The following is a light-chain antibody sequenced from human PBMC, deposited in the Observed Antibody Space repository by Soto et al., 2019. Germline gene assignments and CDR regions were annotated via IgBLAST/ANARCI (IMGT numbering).Light chain of an antibody. V-gene: IGLV1-47*02. CDR2: YNN. Sequence: QSVLTQPPSASGTPGQRVTISCSGRSSNIGSNYVYWYQRLPGTAPKLLIYYNNQRPSGVPDRFSGSKSGTSASLAISGLRSEDEADYYCATWDDSLSGYVFGTGTKVTVL. CDR1: SSNIGSNY. J-gene: IGLJ1*01. CDR3: ATWDDSLSGYV.